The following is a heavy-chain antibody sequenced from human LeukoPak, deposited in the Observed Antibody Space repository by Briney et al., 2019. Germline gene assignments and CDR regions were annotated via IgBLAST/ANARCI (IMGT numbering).Heavy chain of an antibody. CDR1: GFPFSSYP. CDR2: ITASGDST. V-gene: IGHV3-23*01. J-gene: IGHJ4*02. CDR3: ARDRRRDY. D-gene: IGHD6-25*01. Sequence: GGSLRLSCAGSGFPFSSYPISWVRQPPGKGLEWVSAITASGDSTYSADSVKGRFTISRDNAKNSLYLQMNSLRAEDTAVYYCARDRRRDYWGQGTLVTVSS.